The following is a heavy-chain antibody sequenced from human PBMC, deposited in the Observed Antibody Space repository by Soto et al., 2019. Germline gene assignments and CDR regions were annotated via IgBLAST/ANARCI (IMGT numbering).Heavy chain of an antibody. D-gene: IGHD3-3*01. CDR3: ARDGITIFGVVCYYFDY. CDR1: SGSISSSNW. V-gene: IGHV4-4*02. CDR2: VYHSGST. Sequence: SETLSLTCAVSSGSISSSNWWRWVRQTPGKGLEWIGEVYHSGSTKYNPSLKSRVSISADKSKNQFSLKLSSVTATDTAVYYCARDGITIFGVVCYYFDYWGQGTLVTVSS. J-gene: IGHJ4*02.